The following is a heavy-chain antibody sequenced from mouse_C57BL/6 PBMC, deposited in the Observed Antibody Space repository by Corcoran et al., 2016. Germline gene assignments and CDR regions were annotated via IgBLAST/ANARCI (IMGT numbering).Heavy chain of an antibody. V-gene: IGHV1-26*01. Sequence: EVQLQQSGPELVKPGASVKISCKASGYTFTDYYMNWVKQSHGKSLEWIGDINPNNGGTSYNQKFKGKATLTVDKSSSTAYMEHRGLTSEDSAVYYCARRAYYSNYDYWGQGTTLTVSS. D-gene: IGHD2-12*01. CDR1: GYTFTDYY. CDR2: INPNNGGT. J-gene: IGHJ2*01. CDR3: ARRAYYSNYDY.